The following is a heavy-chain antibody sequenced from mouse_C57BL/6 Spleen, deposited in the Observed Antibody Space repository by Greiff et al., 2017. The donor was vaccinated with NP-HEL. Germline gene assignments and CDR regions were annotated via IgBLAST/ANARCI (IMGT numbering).Heavy chain of an antibody. CDR3: ARRREFITTVVASDY. D-gene: IGHD1-1*01. CDR2: IYPRSGNT. V-gene: IGHV1-81*01. Sequence: QVQLQQSGAELARPGASVKLSCKASGYTFTSYGISWVKQRTGQGLEWIGEIYPRSGNTYYNEKFKDKATLTADKSSSTAYMELRSLTSEDSAVYFCARRREFITTVVASDYWGQGTTLTVSS. J-gene: IGHJ2*01. CDR1: GYTFTSYG.